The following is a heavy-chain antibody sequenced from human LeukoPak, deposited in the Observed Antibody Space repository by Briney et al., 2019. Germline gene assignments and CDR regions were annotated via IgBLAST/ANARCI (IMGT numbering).Heavy chain of an antibody. V-gene: IGHV3-20*04. Sequence: GGSLGLSCAASGFTFGNYGMSWVRHAPGKGLEWVSGINWNGGSTGYADSVEGRFTISRDNAKNSQYLQMNSLRAEDTAVYYCARLREIPVFGVVTKSTSYFDYWGQGTLVTVSS. CDR3: ARLREIPVFGVVTKSTSYFDY. CDR1: GFTFGNYG. J-gene: IGHJ4*02. D-gene: IGHD3-3*01. CDR2: INWNGGST.